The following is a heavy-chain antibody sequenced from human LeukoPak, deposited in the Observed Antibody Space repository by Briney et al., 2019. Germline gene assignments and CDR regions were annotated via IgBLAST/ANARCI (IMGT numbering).Heavy chain of an antibody. CDR1: GGSFSGYY. CDR2: INHSGST. D-gene: IGHD3-22*01. CDR3: APNYYDSSGHSSGYFDY. V-gene: IGHV4-34*01. Sequence: SETLSLTCAVYGGSFSGYYWSWIRQPPGKGLEWIGEINHSGSTNYNPSLKSRVTISVDTSKNQFSLKLSSVTAADTAVYYCAPNYYDSSGHSSGYFDYWGQGTLVTVSS. J-gene: IGHJ4*02.